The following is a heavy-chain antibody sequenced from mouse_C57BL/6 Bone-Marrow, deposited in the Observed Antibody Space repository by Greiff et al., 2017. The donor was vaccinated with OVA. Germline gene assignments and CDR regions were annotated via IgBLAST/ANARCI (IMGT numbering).Heavy chain of an antibody. J-gene: IGHJ2*01. V-gene: IGHV1-82*01. CDR1: GYAFSSSW. CDR3: ARWGTTVVAN. D-gene: IGHD1-1*01. Sequence: VKLQESGPELVKPGASVKISCKASGYAFSSSWMNWVKQRPGKGLEWIGRIYPGDGDTNYNGKFKGKATLTADKSSSTAYMQLSSLTSEDSAVYFCARWGTTVVANWGQGTTLTVSS. CDR2: IYPGDGDT.